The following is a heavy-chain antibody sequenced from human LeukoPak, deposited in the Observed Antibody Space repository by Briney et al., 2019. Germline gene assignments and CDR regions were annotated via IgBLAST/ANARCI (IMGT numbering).Heavy chain of an antibody. CDR1: GGSISSSSYY. D-gene: IGHD1-26*01. J-gene: IGHJ4*02. V-gene: IGHV4-39*07. CDR3: ARSIVGATAVDY. CDR2: IYYSGST. Sequence: SETLSLTCTVSGGSISSSSYYWGWIRQPPGKGLEWIGSIYYSGSTYYNPSLKSRVTISVDTSKNQFSLKLSSVTAADTAVYYCARSIVGATAVDYWGQGTLVTVSS.